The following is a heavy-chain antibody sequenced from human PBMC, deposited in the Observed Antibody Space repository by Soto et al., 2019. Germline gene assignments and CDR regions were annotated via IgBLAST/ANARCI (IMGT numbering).Heavy chain of an antibody. V-gene: IGHV3-64D*06. D-gene: IGHD3-9*01. Sequence: PGGSLRLSCSASGFTFSSYAMHWVRQAPGKGLEYVSAISSNGGSTYYADSVKGRFTISRDNSKNTLYLQMSSLRAEDTAVYYCVKGLDYDILTGLNWGQGTLVTVSS. J-gene: IGHJ4*02. CDR3: VKGLDYDILTGLN. CDR2: ISSNGGST. CDR1: GFTFSSYA.